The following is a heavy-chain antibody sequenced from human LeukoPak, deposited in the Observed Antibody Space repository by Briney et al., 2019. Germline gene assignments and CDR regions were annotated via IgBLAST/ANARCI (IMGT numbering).Heavy chain of an antibody. CDR1: GGSFSGYY. Sequence: PSETLSLTCAVYGGSFSGYYWSWIRQPPGKGLEWIGEINHSGSTNYNPSLKSRVTISVDTSKNQFSLKLSSVTAADTAVYYCARRGCCSGGSCYTYYFDYWGQGTLVTVSS. CDR2: INHSGST. J-gene: IGHJ4*02. D-gene: IGHD2-15*01. CDR3: ARRGCCSGGSCYTYYFDY. V-gene: IGHV4-34*01.